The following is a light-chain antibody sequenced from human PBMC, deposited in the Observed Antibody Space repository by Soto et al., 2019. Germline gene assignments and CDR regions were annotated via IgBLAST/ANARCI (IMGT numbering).Light chain of an antibody. CDR2: GAS. J-gene: IGKJ2*02. CDR1: QSVSSSY. CDR3: QQYGSSPGT. Sequence: EIVLTQSPGTLSLSPGERATLSCRASQSVSSSYLAWYQHKPGQAPRLLIYGASSRATGIPDRFSGSGSGTDVTLTISRLEPEDFAVYYCQQYGSSPGTFGQGTKLEIK. V-gene: IGKV3-20*01.